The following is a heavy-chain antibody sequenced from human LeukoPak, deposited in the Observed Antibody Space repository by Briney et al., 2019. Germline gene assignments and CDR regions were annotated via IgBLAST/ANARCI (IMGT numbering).Heavy chain of an antibody. CDR2: INHSGST. D-gene: IGHD3-10*01. J-gene: IGHJ5*02. Sequence: SETLSLTCAVYGGSFSGYYWSWIRQPPGKGLEWIGEINHSGSTNYNPSLKGRVTISVDTSKNQFSLKLSSVTAADTAVYYCARGRGHHWGQGTLVTVSS. CDR1: GGSFSGYY. CDR3: ARGRGHH. V-gene: IGHV4-34*01.